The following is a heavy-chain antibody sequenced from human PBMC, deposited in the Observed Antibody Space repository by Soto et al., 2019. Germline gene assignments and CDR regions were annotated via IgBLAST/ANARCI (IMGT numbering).Heavy chain of an antibody. CDR2: ISGSGGST. CDR3: AKGLVVITPKPHYYYGMDV. D-gene: IGHD3-22*01. Sequence: PGGSLRLSCAASGFTFSSYAMSWVRQAPGKGLEWVSAISGSGGSTYYADSVKGRFTISRDNSKNTLYLQMNSLRAEDTAVYYCAKGLVVITPKPHYYYGMDVWGQGTTVTVSS. J-gene: IGHJ6*02. V-gene: IGHV3-23*01. CDR1: GFTFSSYA.